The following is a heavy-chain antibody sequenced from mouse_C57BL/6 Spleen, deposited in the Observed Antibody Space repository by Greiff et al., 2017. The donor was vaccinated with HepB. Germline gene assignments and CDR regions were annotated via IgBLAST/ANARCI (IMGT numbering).Heavy chain of an antibody. J-gene: IGHJ3*01. CDR1: GFTFSDYG. V-gene: IGHV5-17*01. Sequence: DVMLVESGGGLVKPGGSLKLSCAASGFTFSDYGMHWVRQAPEKGLEWVAYISSGSSTIYYADTVKGRFTISRDNAKNTLFLQMTSLRSEDTAMYYCARPDYYYGLFAYWGQGTLVTVSA. CDR3: ARPDYYYGLFAY. D-gene: IGHD1-1*01. CDR2: ISSGSSTI.